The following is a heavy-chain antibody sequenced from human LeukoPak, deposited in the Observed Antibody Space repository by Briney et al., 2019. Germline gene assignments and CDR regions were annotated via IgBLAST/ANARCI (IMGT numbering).Heavy chain of an antibody. D-gene: IGHD6-6*01. CDR3: ARVAARYVGMDV. V-gene: IGHV4-4*02. Sequence: SETLSLTCAVSGGSISSSNWWSWVRQPPGKGLEWIGEIYHSGSTNYNPSLKSRVTISVDTSKKQVSLNLSSVTAADTAVYYCARVAARYVGMDVWGQGTTVTVSS. CDR2: IYHSGST. J-gene: IGHJ6*02. CDR1: GGSISSSNW.